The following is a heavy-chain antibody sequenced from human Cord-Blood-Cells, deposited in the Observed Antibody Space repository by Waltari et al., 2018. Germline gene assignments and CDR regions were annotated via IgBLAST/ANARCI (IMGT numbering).Heavy chain of an antibody. CDR3: ARQRECSGGSCYGWWFDP. D-gene: IGHD2-15*01. V-gene: IGHV4-59*08. CDR1: GGSISSYY. J-gene: IGHJ5*02. CDR2: IYYSGST. Sequence: QVQLQESGPGLVKPSETLSLTCTVSGGSISSYYWSWIRQPPGKGLEGFGYIYYSGSTNYNPSLKSRVTISVDTSKNQFSLKLSSVTAADTAVYYCARQRECSGGSCYGWWFDPWGQGTLVTVSS.